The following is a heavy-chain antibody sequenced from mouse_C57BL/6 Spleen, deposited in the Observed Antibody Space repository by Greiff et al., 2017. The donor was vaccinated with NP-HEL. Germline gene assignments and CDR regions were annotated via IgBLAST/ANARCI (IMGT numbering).Heavy chain of an antibody. V-gene: IGHV1-76*01. J-gene: IGHJ2*01. CDR1: GYTFTDYY. D-gene: IGHD1-1*01. Sequence: VQLQQSGAELVRPGASVKLSCKASGYTFTDYYINWVKQRPGQGLEWIARIYPGSGNTYYNEKFKGKATLTAEKSSSTAYMQLSSLTSEDSAVYFCASGDYYDVYFDYWGQGTTLTVSS. CDR2: IYPGSGNT. CDR3: ASGDYYDVYFDY.